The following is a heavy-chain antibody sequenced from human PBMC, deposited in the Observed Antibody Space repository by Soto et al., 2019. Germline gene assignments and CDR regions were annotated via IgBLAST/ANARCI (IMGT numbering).Heavy chain of an antibody. CDR1: GGSISSGGYY. D-gene: IGHD3-3*01. Sequence: PSETLSLTCTVSGGSISSGGYYWSWIRQHPGKGLEWIGYIYYSGSTNYNPSLKSRVTISVDTSKNQFSLKLSSVTAADTAVYYCARHVDDFWSGYYHWFDPWGQGTLVTVSS. CDR3: ARHVDDFWSGYYHWFDP. CDR2: IYYSGST. V-gene: IGHV4-61*08. J-gene: IGHJ5*02.